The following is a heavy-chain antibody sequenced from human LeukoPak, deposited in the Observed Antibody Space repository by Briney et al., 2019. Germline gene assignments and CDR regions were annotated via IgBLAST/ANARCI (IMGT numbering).Heavy chain of an antibody. Sequence: GGSLRLSCAASGFSFSTSPMSWVRQPPGKGLEWVSAMNNGPGATFYRDSVRGRFTISRDDSKSTLYLQMNSLRAEDTGPYYCAKTHYDLLDVWGQGTTDTVSS. V-gene: IGHV3-23*01. D-gene: IGHD5-12*01. CDR2: MNNGPGAT. CDR1: GFSFSTSP. CDR3: AKTHYDLLDV. J-gene: IGHJ6*02.